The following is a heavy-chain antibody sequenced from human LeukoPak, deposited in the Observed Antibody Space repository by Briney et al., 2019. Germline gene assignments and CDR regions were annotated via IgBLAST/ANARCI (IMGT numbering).Heavy chain of an antibody. Sequence: KPSETLSLTCAVYSGSFSGYYWSWIRQPPGKGLEWIGEINHSGSTNYNPSLKSRVTISVDTSKNQFSLKLSSVTAADTAVYYCARGAYRITISWAFFDYWGQGTLVTVSS. CDR3: ARGAYRITISWAFFDY. CDR2: INHSGST. J-gene: IGHJ4*02. CDR1: SGSFSGYY. V-gene: IGHV4-34*01. D-gene: IGHD3-3*01.